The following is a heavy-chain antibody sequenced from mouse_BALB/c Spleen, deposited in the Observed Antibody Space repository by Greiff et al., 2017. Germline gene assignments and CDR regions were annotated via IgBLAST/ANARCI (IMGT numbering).Heavy chain of an antibody. J-gene: IGHJ3*01. CDR2: ISYDGSN. CDR3: ASGIYDGSY. V-gene: IGHV3-6*02. CDR1: GYSITSGYY. D-gene: IGHD2-3*01. Sequence: VQLKESGPGLVKPSQSLSLTCSVTGYSITSGYYWNWIRQFPGNKLEWMGYISYDGSNNYNPSLKNRISITRDTSKNQFFLKLNSVTTEDTATYYCASGIYDGSYWGQGTLVTVSA.